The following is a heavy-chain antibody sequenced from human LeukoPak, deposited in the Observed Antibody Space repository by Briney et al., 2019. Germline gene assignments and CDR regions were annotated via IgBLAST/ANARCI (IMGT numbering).Heavy chain of an antibody. CDR2: TYYSGST. CDR3: ARVGVWFGELSPFDY. J-gene: IGHJ4*02. CDR1: GGSISSSSYY. D-gene: IGHD3-10*01. V-gene: IGHV4-39*07. Sequence: SETLSLTCTVSGGSISSSSYYWGWIRQPPGKGLEWIGSTYYSGSTYYNPSLKSRVTISVDTSKNQFSLKLSSVTAADTAVYYCARVGVWFGELSPFDYWGQGTLVTVSS.